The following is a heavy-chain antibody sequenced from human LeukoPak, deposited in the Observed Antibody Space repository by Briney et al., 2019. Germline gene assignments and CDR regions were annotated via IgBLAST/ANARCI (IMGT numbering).Heavy chain of an antibody. CDR3: ARDPSPRTSYYYYYMDV. D-gene: IGHD2-2*01. V-gene: IGHV3-21*01. CDR2: ISYTGTYI. J-gene: IGHJ6*03. CDR1: AFSLKDYN. Sequence: GGSLRLSCAASAFSLKDYNMNWVRQAPGKGLEWVSSISYTGTYIYYADSVKGRFTVSRDNAQNSVYLQMNSLRAEDTAVYYCARDPSPRTSYYYYYMDVWGKGTTVTVSS.